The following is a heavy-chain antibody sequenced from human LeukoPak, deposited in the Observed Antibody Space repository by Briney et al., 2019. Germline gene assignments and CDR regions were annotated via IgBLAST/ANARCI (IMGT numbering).Heavy chain of an antibody. CDR1: GGSFSGYD. J-gene: IGHJ6*03. D-gene: IGHD5-24*01. Sequence: SETLSLTCGVSGGSFSGYDWTWVRQPPGKGLEWIGQNNDGGDTHYSPSLKSRVTISIDTSKKQFSLKMKSVTAADTAVYYCARGLGWKMATLGSFYMDVWGEGTTVTAS. CDR2: NNDGGDT. V-gene: IGHV4-34*01. CDR3: ARGLGWKMATLGSFYMDV.